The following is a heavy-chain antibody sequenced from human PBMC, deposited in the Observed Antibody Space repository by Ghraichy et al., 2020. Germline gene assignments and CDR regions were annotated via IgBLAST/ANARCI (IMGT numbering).Heavy chain of an antibody. J-gene: IGHJ4*02. D-gene: IGHD2-2*01. Sequence: GGSLRLSCEASGFIFSSYAMKWVRQAPGKGLESVSFISPSGTSIYYADSVKGRFTISRDNARNLLFLQMNSLRDEDTALYYCARRSCATTSCPVDYWGQGTLVTVSS. V-gene: IGHV3-48*02. CDR1: GFIFSSYA. CDR2: ISPSGTSI. CDR3: ARRSCATTSCPVDY.